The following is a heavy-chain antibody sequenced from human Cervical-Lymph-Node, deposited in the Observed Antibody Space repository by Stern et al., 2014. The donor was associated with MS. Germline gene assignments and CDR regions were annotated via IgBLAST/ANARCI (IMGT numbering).Heavy chain of an antibody. V-gene: IGHV1-46*01. CDR3: ASGTGSKRPTGNY. D-gene: IGHD3/OR15-3a*01. CDR1: GYTFTSHY. Sequence: QVQLVQSGAEVKKPGASVKVSCKASGYTFTSHYINWVRQAPGQGLEWVGRINPSVDSASYAQKFQGRVTMTRDTSTSTVYMELSSLRSEDTAVYYCASGTGSKRPTGNYWGQGTLVTVSS. J-gene: IGHJ4*02. CDR2: INPSVDSA.